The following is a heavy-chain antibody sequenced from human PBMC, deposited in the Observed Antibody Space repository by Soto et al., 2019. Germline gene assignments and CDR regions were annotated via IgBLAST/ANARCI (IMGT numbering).Heavy chain of an antibody. V-gene: IGHV1-3*01. Sequence: ASVKVSCKASGYTFTSYGIHWVRQAPGQRLEWTGWINAGNGNTKYSEKFQGRVTITRDTSASTAYLELSSLRSEDTAVYYCASDPNDSSAYYHHYYYGMDVWGQGTTVTVSS. CDR2: INAGNGNT. J-gene: IGHJ6*02. D-gene: IGHD3-22*01. CDR1: GYTFTSYG. CDR3: ASDPNDSSAYYHHYYYGMDV.